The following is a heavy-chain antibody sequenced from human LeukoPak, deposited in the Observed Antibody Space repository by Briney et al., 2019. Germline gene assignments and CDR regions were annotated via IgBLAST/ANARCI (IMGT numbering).Heavy chain of an antibody. CDR2: MNTNSGNT. J-gene: IGHJ6*03. Sequence: ASVKVSCKASGYTFTSYDINWVRQATGQGLEWMGWMNTNSGNTGYAQKFQGRVTMTSNTSISTDYMELSSLRSEDTAVYYCARVDLYSSSSVSVEDYYYYMDVWGKGTTVTVSS. CDR3: ARVDLYSSSSVSVEDYYYYMDV. V-gene: IGHV1-8*01. CDR1: GYTFTSYD. D-gene: IGHD6-6*01.